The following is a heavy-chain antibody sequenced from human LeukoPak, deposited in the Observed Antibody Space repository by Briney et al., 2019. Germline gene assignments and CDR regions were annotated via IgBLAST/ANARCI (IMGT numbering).Heavy chain of an antibody. CDR1: GYSFTSYW. J-gene: IGHJ3*02. Sequence: GESLKISCKGSGYSFTSYWIAWVRQMPGKGLEWMGIIYPGDSYTTYSPSFQGQVTISADKSISTAYLQWRSLKASDTAMYYCARRSGSDAPDIWGQGTMVTVSS. V-gene: IGHV5-51*01. CDR2: IYPGDSYT. CDR3: ARRSGSDAPDI. D-gene: IGHD3-10*01.